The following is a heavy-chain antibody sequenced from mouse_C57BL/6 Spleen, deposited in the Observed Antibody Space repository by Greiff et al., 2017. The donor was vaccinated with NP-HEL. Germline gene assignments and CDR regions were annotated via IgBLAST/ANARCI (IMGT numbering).Heavy chain of an antibody. CDR1: GFTFSSYA. CDR3: ARDRDGSSFYYAMDY. J-gene: IGHJ4*01. V-gene: IGHV5-4*01. Sequence: DVQLVESGGGLVKPGGSLKLSCAASGFTFSSYAMSWVRQTPEKRLEWVATISDGGSYTYYPDNVKGRLTISRDNAKNNLYLQMSHLKSEDTAMYYCARDRDGSSFYYAMDYWGQGTSVTVSS. CDR2: ISDGGSYT. D-gene: IGHD1-1*01.